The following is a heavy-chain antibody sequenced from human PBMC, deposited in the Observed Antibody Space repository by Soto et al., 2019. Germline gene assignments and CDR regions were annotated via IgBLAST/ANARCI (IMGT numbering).Heavy chain of an antibody. CDR2: ISGSGGTT. Sequence: EVQLLESGGGLVQPGGSLRLSCAASGFTFSACAMSWVRQAPGKGLEWLSAISGSGGTTYYADSVRGRFTISRDNSKNTLYLQMNSLRAEDTAVYYCARDPKYYYDSSGYSHFDYWGQGTLVTVSS. V-gene: IGHV3-23*01. CDR1: GFTFSACA. J-gene: IGHJ4*02. D-gene: IGHD3-22*01. CDR3: ARDPKYYYDSSGYSHFDY.